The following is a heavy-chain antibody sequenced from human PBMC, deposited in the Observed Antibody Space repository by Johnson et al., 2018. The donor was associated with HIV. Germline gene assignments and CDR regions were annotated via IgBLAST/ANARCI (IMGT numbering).Heavy chain of an antibody. D-gene: IGHD2-15*01. CDR3: ARDKGFCRGGSCAYDAFDI. CDR1: GFTFSTYG. CDR2: IRYDGGNK. J-gene: IGHJ3*02. Sequence: QVQLVESGGGVVQPGGSLRLSCAASGFTFSTYGMHWVRQAPGKGLEWVSFIRYDGGNKYYADSVKGRFTISRDNSKHTLSLQMNSLRAEDTAVYYCARDKGFCRGGSCAYDAFDIWGQGTMVTVSA. V-gene: IGHV3-30*02.